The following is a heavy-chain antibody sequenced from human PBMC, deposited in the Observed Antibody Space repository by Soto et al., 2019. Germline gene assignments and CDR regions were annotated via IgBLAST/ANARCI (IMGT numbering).Heavy chain of an antibody. CDR2: ISSSSSYT. CDR1: GFPFSDYY. J-gene: IGHJ5*02. V-gene: IGHV3-11*05. Sequence: GGSLGLSCAASGFPFSDYYMSWRRQAPGKGLECVSYISSSSSYTNYADSVKGRFTISRDNAKNSLYLQMNSLRAEDTAVYYCARELSTVRGQTWLEPWGQGTLVTVSS. D-gene: IGHD3-10*01. CDR3: ARELSTVRGQTWLEP.